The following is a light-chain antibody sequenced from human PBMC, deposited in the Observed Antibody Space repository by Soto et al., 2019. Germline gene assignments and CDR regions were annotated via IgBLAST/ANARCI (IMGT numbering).Light chain of an antibody. CDR3: QQYTNWPPYT. Sequence: EIVMTQSPATLSVSPGERATLSCRASQSVSSNLAWYQQKPVQAPRLLIYGASTRATGIPARFSGSGSGTEFTITISIQQSEDFAGYYYQQYTNWPPYTFGQGTKLEIK. CDR2: GAS. V-gene: IGKV3-15*01. J-gene: IGKJ2*01. CDR1: QSVSSN.